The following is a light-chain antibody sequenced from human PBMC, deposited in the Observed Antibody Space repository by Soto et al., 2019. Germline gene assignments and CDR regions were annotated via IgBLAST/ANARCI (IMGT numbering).Light chain of an antibody. J-gene: IGKJ1*01. V-gene: IGKV3-15*01. Sequence: EIAMPQTQATMSVSQGVRPTLSSTARQVISDTSAWYQQPPGQPPRLLIYGASRRATGFPGRFSGSGSRTDFPLTISMLQSEDLVVYCCQQYDCWPYTFGQGTKVDIK. CDR2: GAS. CDR3: QQYDCWPYT. CDR1: QVISDT.